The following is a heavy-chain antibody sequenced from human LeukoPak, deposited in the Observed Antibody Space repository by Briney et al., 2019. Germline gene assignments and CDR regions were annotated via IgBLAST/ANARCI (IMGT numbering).Heavy chain of an antibody. J-gene: IGHJ6*03. CDR3: AREGTTVTQKYYYYYMDV. CDR1: GFTFSSSW. D-gene: IGHD4-11*01. V-gene: IGHV3-30-3*01. Sequence: GGSLRLSCAASGFTFSSSWMHWVCQAPGKGLEWVAVISYDGSNKYYADSVKGRFTISRDNSKNTLYLQMNSLRAEDTAVYYCAREGTTVTQKYYYYYMDVWGKGTTVTVSS. CDR2: ISYDGSNK.